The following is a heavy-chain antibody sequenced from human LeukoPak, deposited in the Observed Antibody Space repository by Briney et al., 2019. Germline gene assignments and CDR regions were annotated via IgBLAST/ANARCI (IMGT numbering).Heavy chain of an antibody. D-gene: IGHD3-9*01. CDR1: GFSVSNNY. J-gene: IGHJ4*02. CDR3: ARAPLTGYYNPLKH. CDR2: IYTGGST. V-gene: IGHV3-66*01. Sequence: GGSLRLSCAASGFSVSNNYMSWVRQAPGKGLEWVSVIYTGGSTYYADSVKGRFTISRDDSKNILFLQMSSLRVEDTAIYYCARAPLTGYYNPLKHWGQGTLVTVSS.